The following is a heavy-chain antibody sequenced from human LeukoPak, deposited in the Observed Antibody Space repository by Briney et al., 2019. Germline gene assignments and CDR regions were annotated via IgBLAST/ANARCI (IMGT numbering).Heavy chain of an antibody. J-gene: IGHJ5*02. D-gene: IGHD6-6*01. V-gene: IGHV4-4*07. CDR3: ARGLYSSYWFFH. CDR2: IYTGGTT. CDR1: GGSISSYY. Sequence: PSETLSLTCTVSGGSISSYYWSWIRQPAGKGLEWIGRIYTGGTTNYNPSLKSRVTMSVDTSKNQFSLSLSSVTAADTALYYCARGLYSSYWFFHWGQGTLVTVSS.